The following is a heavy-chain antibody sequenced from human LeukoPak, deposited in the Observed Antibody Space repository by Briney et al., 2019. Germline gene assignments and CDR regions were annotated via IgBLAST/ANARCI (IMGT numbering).Heavy chain of an antibody. Sequence: PSETLSLTCTVSGYSISSGYYWGCIRQPPGKGLGWGGSIDHSGSTYYTPSPKSRITISVDTSKNQFSLKLSSVTAADTAVYYCARDSALAQAVMFDYWGQGTLVTVS. V-gene: IGHV4-38-2*02. D-gene: IGHD6-19*01. CDR1: GYSISSGYY. CDR2: IDHSGST. CDR3: ARDSALAQAVMFDY. J-gene: IGHJ4*02.